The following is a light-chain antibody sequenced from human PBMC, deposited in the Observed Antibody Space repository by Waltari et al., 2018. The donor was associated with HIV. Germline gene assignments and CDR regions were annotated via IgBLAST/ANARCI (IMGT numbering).Light chain of an antibody. CDR3: QSFDSALGGV. Sequence: QSVLTQPPSVSGAPGQTVTISGTGSSSNIGADNGVHCYQKVPGTAPRILIYDNNYLPSWVPARFSASKSGASASLAISGLRVEYEAYYYCQSFDSALGGVFGGGTKLTVL. J-gene: IGLJ3*02. V-gene: IGLV1-40*01. CDR1: SSNIGADNG. CDR2: DNN.